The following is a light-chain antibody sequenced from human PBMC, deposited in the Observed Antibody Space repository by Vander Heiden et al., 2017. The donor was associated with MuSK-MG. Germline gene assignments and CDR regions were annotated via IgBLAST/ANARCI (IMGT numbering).Light chain of an antibody. CDR3: GSWNDNLSGGHWV. CDR2: DNR. J-gene: IGLJ3*02. V-gene: IGLV1-51*01. Sequence: QSALTQPPLVSAAPGQKVTISCFGGTSTIANNHVSWYQHLPGTPPKLLIYDNRKRPSGIPDRFSGSKSGTSATLGIAGLQTGDEADYDCGSWNDNLSGGHWVFGGGTKLTVL. CDR1: TSTIANNH.